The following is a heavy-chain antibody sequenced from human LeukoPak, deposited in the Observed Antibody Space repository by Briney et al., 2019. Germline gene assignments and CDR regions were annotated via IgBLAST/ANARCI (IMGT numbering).Heavy chain of an antibody. J-gene: IGHJ6*02. CDR1: GYTFTSYA. V-gene: IGHV7-4-1*02. Sequence: GASVKVSCKASGYTFTSYAMNWVRQAPGQGLEWMGWINTNTGNPTYAQGFTGRFVFSLDTSVSTAYLQISSLKAEDTAVYYCARLHTRPLYYGMDVWGQGTTVTVSS. CDR3: ARLHTRPLYYGMDV. CDR2: INTNTGNP. D-gene: IGHD2-2*02.